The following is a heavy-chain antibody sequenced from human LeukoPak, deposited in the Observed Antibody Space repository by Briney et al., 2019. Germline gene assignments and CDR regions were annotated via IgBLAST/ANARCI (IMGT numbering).Heavy chain of an antibody. CDR1: GFTFSSYW. V-gene: IGHV3-74*01. CDR2: INSDGSST. J-gene: IGHJ4*02. Sequence: GGSLRLSCAASGFTFSSYWMHWVRHAPGKGLVWVSRINSDGSSTSYADSVKGRFTISRDNAKNTLYLQMNSLRAEDTAVYYCARARDLYDILTALSGGSFDYWGQGTLVTVFS. D-gene: IGHD3-9*01. CDR3: ARARDLYDILTALSGGSFDY.